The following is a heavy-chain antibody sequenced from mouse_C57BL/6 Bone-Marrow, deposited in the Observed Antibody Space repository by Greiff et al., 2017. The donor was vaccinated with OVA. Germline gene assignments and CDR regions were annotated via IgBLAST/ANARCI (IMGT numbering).Heavy chain of an antibody. J-gene: IGHJ2*01. CDR3: ASFITTVGY. CDR1: GYTFTSYW. Sequence: QVQLKESGAELVKPGASVKMSCKASGYTFTSYWITWVKQRPGQGLEWIGDIYPGSGSTNYNEKFKSKATLTVDTSSSTAYMQLSSLTSEDSAVYYCASFITTVGYWGQGTTLTVSS. CDR2: IYPGSGST. D-gene: IGHD1-1*01. V-gene: IGHV1-55*01.